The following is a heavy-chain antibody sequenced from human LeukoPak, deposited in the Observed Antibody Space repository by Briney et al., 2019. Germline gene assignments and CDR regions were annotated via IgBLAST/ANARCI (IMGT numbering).Heavy chain of an antibody. CDR3: AKDRFTDTAMERDDFDI. CDR2: ISGSGGST. V-gene: IGHV3-23*01. J-gene: IGHJ3*02. Sequence: GGSLRLSCAASGFTFSSYAMSWVRQAPGKGLEWVSAISGSGGSTYYADSVKGRFTISRDNSKNTLYLQMNSLRAEDTAVYYCAKDRFTDTAMERDDFDIWGQGTMVTVSS. D-gene: IGHD5-18*01. CDR1: GFTFSSYA.